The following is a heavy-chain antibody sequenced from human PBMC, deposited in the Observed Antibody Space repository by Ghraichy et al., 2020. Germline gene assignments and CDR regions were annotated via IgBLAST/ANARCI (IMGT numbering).Heavy chain of an antibody. Sequence: GGSLRLSCAASGFTFSSYAMHWVRQAPGKGLEWVAVISYDGSNKYYADSVKGRFTISRDNSKNTLYLQMNSLRAEDTAVYYCARGQDGYNGAFDIWGQGTMVTVSS. V-gene: IGHV3-30-3*01. D-gene: IGHD5-24*01. CDR2: ISYDGSNK. J-gene: IGHJ3*02. CDR1: GFTFSSYA. CDR3: ARGQDGYNGAFDI.